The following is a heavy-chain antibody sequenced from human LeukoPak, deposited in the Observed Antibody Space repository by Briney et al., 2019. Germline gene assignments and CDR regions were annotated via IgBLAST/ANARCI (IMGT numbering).Heavy chain of an antibody. CDR3: ARDRILYGDYGDAFDI. J-gene: IGHJ3*02. V-gene: IGHV3-21*01. CDR1: GFTFSRYS. Sequence: GGSLRLSCAASGFTFSRYSMNWVRQAPGKGLEWVSSISSSSSYIYYADSLKGRFTISRDNAKNSLYLQMNSLRAEDTAVYFCARDRILYGDYGDAFDICGQGTMVTVSS. CDR2: ISSSSSYI. D-gene: IGHD4-17*01.